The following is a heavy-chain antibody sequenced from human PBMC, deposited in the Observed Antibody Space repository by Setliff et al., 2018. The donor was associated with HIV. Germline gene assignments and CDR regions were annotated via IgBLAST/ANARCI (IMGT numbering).Heavy chain of an antibody. CDR3: ARADPFVTERSHDFGGNSGGWFDP. Sequence: SVQVSCKASGGTLSKYAIIWVRQAPGQGLEWMGGIIPIFGTANYAQNFQGRVTITADASTSTAYMALSSLRSEDTAVYYCARADPFVTERSHDFGGNSGGWFDPWGQGTQVTVSS. J-gene: IGHJ5*02. CDR1: GGTLSKYA. D-gene: IGHD4-17*01. V-gene: IGHV1-69*13. CDR2: IIPIFGTA.